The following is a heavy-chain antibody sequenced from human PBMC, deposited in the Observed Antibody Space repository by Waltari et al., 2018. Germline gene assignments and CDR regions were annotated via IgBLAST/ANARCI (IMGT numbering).Heavy chain of an antibody. V-gene: IGHV4-39*01. CDR3: ARHPNDYSGSAERWFDP. CDR1: GASLTSIRYY. Sequence: QMQLQESGPGLVKPSETLSLNCVVSGASLTSIRYYWGWIRQSPGKGLEWIGTMLYSGRIFYNPSLESRVTISVDTSKNQFSLRLTSVTAADTGIYYCARHPNDYSGSAERWFDPWGQGKLVTVSS. D-gene: IGHD3-10*01. J-gene: IGHJ5*02. CDR2: MLYSGRI.